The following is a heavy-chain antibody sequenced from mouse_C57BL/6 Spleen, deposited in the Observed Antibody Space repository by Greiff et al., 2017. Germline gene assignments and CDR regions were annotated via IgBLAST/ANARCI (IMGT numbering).Heavy chain of an antibody. CDR2: INPNNGGT. J-gene: IGHJ2*01. CDR1: GYTFTDYY. Sequence: EVKLQQSGPELVKPGASVKISCKASGYTFTDYYMNWVKQSHGKSLEWIGDINPNNGGTSYNQKFKGKATLTVDKSSSTAYMELRSLTSEDSAVYYCARKWSSHYFDYWGQGTTLTVSS. V-gene: IGHV1-26*01. D-gene: IGHD1-1*01. CDR3: ARKWSSHYFDY.